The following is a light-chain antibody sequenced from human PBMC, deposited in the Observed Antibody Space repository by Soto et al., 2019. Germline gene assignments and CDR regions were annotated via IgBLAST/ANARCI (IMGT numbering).Light chain of an antibody. Sequence: IVLTQSPATLSLSPGKRASLSCRASQNISNYLIWYQQKPGQAPRLLIYDVSNRATGIPARFSGSGSGTNFTLTIRNIEPEDFADYYCQQRSNWPRTFGQGTKVEVK. J-gene: IGKJ1*01. CDR1: QNISNY. CDR2: DVS. V-gene: IGKV3-11*01. CDR3: QQRSNWPRT.